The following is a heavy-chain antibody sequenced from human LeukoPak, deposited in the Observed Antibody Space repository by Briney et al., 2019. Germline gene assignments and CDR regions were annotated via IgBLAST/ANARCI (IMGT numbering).Heavy chain of an antibody. J-gene: IGHJ4*02. V-gene: IGHV4-59*01. CDR3: ARSSITIFGVVILFDY. D-gene: IGHD3-3*01. CDR1: GGSISSYY. Sequence: SETLSLTCTVSGGSISSYYWSWIRQPPGTGLEWIGYIYYSGSTNYNPSLKSRVTISVDTSKNQFSLKLSSVTAADTAVYYCARSSITIFGVVILFDYWGQGTLVTVSS. CDR2: IYYSGST.